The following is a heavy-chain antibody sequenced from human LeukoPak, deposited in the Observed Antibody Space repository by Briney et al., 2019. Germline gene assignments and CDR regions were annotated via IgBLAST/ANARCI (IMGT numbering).Heavy chain of an antibody. CDR1: GFTFSSYA. J-gene: IGHJ2*01. V-gene: IGHV3-23*01. CDR3: AKGATYYYDSSGYYTFDL. CDR2: ISGIGGST. D-gene: IGHD3-22*01. Sequence: GGSLRLSCAASGFTFSSYAMSWVRQAPGKGLEWVSAISGIGGSTYYADSVKGRFTISRENSKNTLYLQMNSLRAEDTAVYYCAKGATYYYDSSGYYTFDLWGRGTLVTVSS.